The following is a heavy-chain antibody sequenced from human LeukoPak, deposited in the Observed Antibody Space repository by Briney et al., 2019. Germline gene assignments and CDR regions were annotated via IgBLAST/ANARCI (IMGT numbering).Heavy chain of an antibody. Sequence: GGSLRLSCAGSGFTFSNAWMNWVRQAPGKGLEWVSVTYTGGNSYYADSVKGRFIISRDISKNTLYLQMNSLRAEDSALYYCARGGRGSAAVVAPRSFDIWGQGTMVTVSS. J-gene: IGHJ3*02. CDR1: GFTFSNAW. CDR3: ARGGRGSAAVVAPRSFDI. CDR2: TYTGGNS. D-gene: IGHD3-22*01. V-gene: IGHV3-53*01.